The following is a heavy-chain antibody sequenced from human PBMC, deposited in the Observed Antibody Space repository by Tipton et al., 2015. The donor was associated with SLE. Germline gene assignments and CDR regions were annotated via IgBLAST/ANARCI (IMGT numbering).Heavy chain of an antibody. CDR2: IFYSGST. CDR3: TRALECPITGYYFDS. D-gene: IGHD3-3*01. V-gene: IGHV4-39*07. Sequence: TLSLTCTVSGGSISRSNYYWGWIRQPPGKGLEWIGSIFYSGSTYYNPSLKSRVTISVDTSKNQFSLKLNSVTAADAAVYYCTRALECPITGYYFDSWGQGTLVTVSS. J-gene: IGHJ4*02. CDR1: GGSISRSNYY.